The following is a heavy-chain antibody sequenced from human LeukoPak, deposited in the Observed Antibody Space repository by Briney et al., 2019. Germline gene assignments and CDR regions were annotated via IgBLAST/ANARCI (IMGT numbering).Heavy chain of an antibody. Sequence: SETLSLTCTVSGGSLSIYHWNWIRQPPGEGLEWIGYISNNGSTNYNPSLKSRVTISGDTSKNQFSLKLNSVTAADTAVYYCARDRYFYDGRSGTFRYYFDYWGQGILVTVSS. V-gene: IGHV4-59*01. J-gene: IGHJ4*02. CDR2: ISNNGST. D-gene: IGHD1-26*01. CDR3: ARDRYFYDGRSGTFRYYFDY. CDR1: GGSLSIYH.